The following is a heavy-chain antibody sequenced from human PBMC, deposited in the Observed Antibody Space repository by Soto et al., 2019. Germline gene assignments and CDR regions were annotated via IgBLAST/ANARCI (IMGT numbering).Heavy chain of an antibody. CDR1: GGSISSGDYY. CDR3: ARGVGYGDYYISPNWFDY. CDR2: IYYSGST. D-gene: IGHD4-17*01. Sequence: SETLSLTCTVSGGSISSGDYYWSWIRQPPGKGLEWIGYIYYSGSTYYNPSLKSRVTISVDTSKNQFSLKLSSVTAADTAVYYCARGVGYGDYYISPNWFDYWGQGTLVTVSS. V-gene: IGHV4-30-4*01. J-gene: IGHJ5*01.